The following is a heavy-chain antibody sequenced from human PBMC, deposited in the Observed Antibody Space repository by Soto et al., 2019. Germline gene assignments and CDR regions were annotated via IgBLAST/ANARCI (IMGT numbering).Heavy chain of an antibody. J-gene: IGHJ4*02. D-gene: IGHD3-10*01. V-gene: IGHV4-31*02. CDR1: GGSISSGGYY. Sequence: SETLSLTCTVSGGSISSGGYYWSWIRQHPGKGLEWIGYIYYSGSTYYNPSLKSRVTISVDTSKNQFSLKLSSVTAADTAVYYCAREASFGDRGRTYYFDYWGQGTLVTVSS. CDR2: IYYSGST. CDR3: AREASFGDRGRTYYFDY.